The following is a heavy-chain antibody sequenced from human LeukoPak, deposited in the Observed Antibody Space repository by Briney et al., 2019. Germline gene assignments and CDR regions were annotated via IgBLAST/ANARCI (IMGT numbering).Heavy chain of an antibody. CDR2: IWYDGSNK. V-gene: IGHV3-33*01. Sequence: GGSLRLSCAASGFTFSSYGIHWVRQAPGKGLEWVAVIWYDGSNKYYADSVKGRFTISRDNSKNTLYLQMNSLRAEDTAVYYCARDPSSTTGTTTDSPFFDYWGQGTLVTVSS. CDR1: GFTFSSYG. J-gene: IGHJ4*02. CDR3: ARDPSSTTGTTTDSPFFDY. D-gene: IGHD1-1*01.